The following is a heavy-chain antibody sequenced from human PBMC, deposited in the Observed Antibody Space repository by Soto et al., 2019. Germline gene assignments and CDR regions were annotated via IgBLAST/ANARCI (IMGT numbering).Heavy chain of an antibody. D-gene: IGHD2-2*01. CDR1: GFTFRTYG. V-gene: IGHV3-21*01. CDR3: ARDPSDCSSTSCWGYYALDV. J-gene: IGHJ6*02. CDR2: ISSSGTYI. Sequence: PGGSLRLSCAASGFTFRTYGMTWVRQAPGKGLEWVSSISSSGTYIHYADSLKGRFTISRDNAKNSLYLQMISLRAEDTAVYYCARDPSDCSSTSCWGYYALDVWGQGTTVTVSS.